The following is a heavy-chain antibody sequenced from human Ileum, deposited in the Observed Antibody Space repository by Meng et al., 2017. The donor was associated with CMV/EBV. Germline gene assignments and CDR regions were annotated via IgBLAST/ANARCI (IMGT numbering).Heavy chain of an antibody. D-gene: IGHD2-15*01. Sequence: FSDSYMSWIRQAPGKGLEWVSYISSSGSTIYYADSVKGRFTISRDNAKNSLYLQMNSLRAEDTAVYYCARVMGYCSGGSCYSDYFDYWGQGTLVTVSS. CDR3: ARVMGYCSGGSCYSDYFDY. V-gene: IGHV3-11*01. CDR2: ISSSGSTI. CDR1: FSDSY. J-gene: IGHJ4*02.